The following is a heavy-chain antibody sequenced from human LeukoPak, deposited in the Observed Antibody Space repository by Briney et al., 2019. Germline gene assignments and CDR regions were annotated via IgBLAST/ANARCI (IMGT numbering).Heavy chain of an antibody. CDR3: ARDPSYGSGRNWFDP. J-gene: IGHJ5*02. CDR1: GGAISSYY. V-gene: IGHV4-4*07. Sequence: PSETLSLTCTVSGGAISSYYWSWIRQPAGKGLEWIGRIYTSGSTNYNPSLKSRVTMSVDTSKNQFSLKLSSVTAADTAVYYCARDPSYGSGRNWFDPWGQGTLVTVSS. D-gene: IGHD3-10*01. CDR2: IYTSGST.